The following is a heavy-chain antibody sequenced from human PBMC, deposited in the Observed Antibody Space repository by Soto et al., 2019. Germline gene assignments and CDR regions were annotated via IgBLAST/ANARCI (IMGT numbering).Heavy chain of an antibody. CDR2: IYPGDYET. J-gene: IGHJ4*02. V-gene: IGHV5-51*01. CDR3: ARSPRSSPYFDY. CDR1: GYTFSNFW. D-gene: IGHD6-13*01. Sequence: GESLKISCQCSGYTFSNFWIAWVRQLPGKGLEWMGIIYPGDYETRYSPSFHGKVTISADRSIGTAYLQWSSLEASDSAFYFCARSPRSSPYFDYWSQGALVTVSS.